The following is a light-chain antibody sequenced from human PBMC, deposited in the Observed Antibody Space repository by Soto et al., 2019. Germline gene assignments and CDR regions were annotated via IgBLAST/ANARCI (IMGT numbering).Light chain of an antibody. Sequence: EIVMTQSPATLSVSPGERATLSCRASQSVSSNLAWYQQKPGQAPRLLIYGASTRATGIPARFSGSGSGTEVTLTISSLQSEDFAVDYCQQYNNWPSLTFGQGTKVEIK. J-gene: IGKJ1*01. CDR1: QSVSSN. CDR3: QQYNNWPSLT. V-gene: IGKV3-15*01. CDR2: GAS.